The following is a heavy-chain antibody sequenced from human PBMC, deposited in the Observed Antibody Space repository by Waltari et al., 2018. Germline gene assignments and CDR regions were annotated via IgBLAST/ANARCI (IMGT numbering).Heavy chain of an antibody. D-gene: IGHD3-3*01. CDR2: INPSGGSK. V-gene: IGHV1-46*01. Sequence: QVQLVQSGAEVKKPGASVKVSCKASGYTFTSYYMHWVRQAPGQGLEWMGIINPSGGSKSYAQKFQGRVTMTRDTSTSTVYMELSSLRSEDTAVYYCAREGGVVLRFLEWFIKGDSSGNDYWGQGTLVTVSS. J-gene: IGHJ4*02. CDR3: AREGGVVLRFLEWFIKGDSSGNDY. CDR1: GYTFTSYY.